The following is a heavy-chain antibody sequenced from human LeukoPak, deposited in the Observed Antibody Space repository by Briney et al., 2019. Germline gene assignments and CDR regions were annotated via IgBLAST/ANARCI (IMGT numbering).Heavy chain of an antibody. CDR2: FDPEDGET. Sequence: ASVKVSCKVSGYTLTELSMHWVRQAPGKGLEWMGGFDPEDGETIYAQKFQGRVTMTEDTSTDTAYMELSSLRSEDTAVYYRATGFKILTGCDFDYWGQGTLVTVSS. J-gene: IGHJ4*02. CDR1: GYTLTELS. V-gene: IGHV1-24*01. CDR3: ATGFKILTGCDFDY. D-gene: IGHD3-9*01.